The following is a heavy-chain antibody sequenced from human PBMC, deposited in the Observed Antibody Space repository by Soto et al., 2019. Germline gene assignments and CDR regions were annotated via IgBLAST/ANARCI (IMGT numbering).Heavy chain of an antibody. D-gene: IGHD1-26*01. J-gene: IGHJ4*02. CDR3: ARRWGPTFDF. Sequence: ISXYYWSWIRQPPGKGLEWIGYIYYSGSTNYNPSQKSRETISVVTSKYQFTLKQNSLTAANKAVYYCARRWGPTFDFWGQGTLVTVSS. CDR2: IYYSGST. V-gene: IGHV4-59*01. CDR1: ISXYY.